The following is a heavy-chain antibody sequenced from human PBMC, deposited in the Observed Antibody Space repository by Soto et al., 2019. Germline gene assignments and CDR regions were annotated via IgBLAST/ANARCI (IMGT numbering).Heavy chain of an antibody. CDR3: ARDSYGMDV. Sequence: SETLSLTCTVSGGSISSGGYFWTWIRQHPGKGLEWIGYIYYSGSTYYNPSLKSRVTISVDTSKNQLSLKLSSVTAADTAVYYCARDSYGMDVWGQGTTVTVSS. CDR1: GGSISSGGYF. V-gene: IGHV4-31*03. J-gene: IGHJ6*02. CDR2: IYYSGST.